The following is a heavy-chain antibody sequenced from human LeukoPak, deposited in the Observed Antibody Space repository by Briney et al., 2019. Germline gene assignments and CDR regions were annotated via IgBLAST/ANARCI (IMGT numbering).Heavy chain of an antibody. J-gene: IGHJ4*02. Sequence: GESLKISCKGSGYTFTSYWIGWVRQMPGKGLEWMGIIYPADAETRYSPSFQGQVTISADKSISTAYLQWSSLKASDTAMYYCARPRAAVGATIDYWGQGTLVTVSS. CDR3: ARPRAAVGATIDY. CDR1: GYTFTSYW. CDR2: IYPADAET. D-gene: IGHD1-26*01. V-gene: IGHV5-51*01.